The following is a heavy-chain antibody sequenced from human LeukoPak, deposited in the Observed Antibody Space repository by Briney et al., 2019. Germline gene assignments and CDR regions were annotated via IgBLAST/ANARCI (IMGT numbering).Heavy chain of an antibody. CDR3: ATAAAGYLYYYYGMDV. Sequence: PSETLSLTCAVYGGSFSGYYWSWIRQPPGKGLEWIGEINHSGSTNYNPSLKSRVTISVDTSKNQFSLKLSSVTAADTAVYYCATAAAGYLYYYYGMDVWGQGTTVTVSS. D-gene: IGHD6-13*01. V-gene: IGHV4-34*01. CDR1: GGSFSGYY. J-gene: IGHJ6*02. CDR2: INHSGST.